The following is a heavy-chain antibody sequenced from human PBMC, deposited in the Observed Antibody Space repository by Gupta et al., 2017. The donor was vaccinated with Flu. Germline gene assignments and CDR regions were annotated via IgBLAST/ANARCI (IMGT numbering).Heavy chain of an antibody. V-gene: IGHV3-23*01. CDR3: ARDAGYNTGWGDFDY. D-gene: IGHD6-25*01. J-gene: IGHJ4*02. Sequence: QASGKGLEWVSAFCDTGITTFYTNSLKGRFPIPRDKSKNTLYLQMNSLRAEDTAVNYWARDAGYNTGWGDFDYWGQGTLVTVTS. CDR2: FCDTGITT.